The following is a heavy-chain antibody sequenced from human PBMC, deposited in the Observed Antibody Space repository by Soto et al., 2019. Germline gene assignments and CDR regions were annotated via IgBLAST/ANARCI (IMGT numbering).Heavy chain of an antibody. CDR3: ARGPDKGSPHYLNFDY. D-gene: IGHD1-26*01. V-gene: IGHV3-48*03. Sequence: GGSLRLSCAASGFTFSSYEMNWVRQAPGKGLEWVSYISSSGSTIYYADSVKGRFTISRDNAKNSLYLQMNSLRAEDTAVYYCARGPDKGSPHYLNFDYWGQGTLVTVSA. CDR1: GFTFSSYE. CDR2: ISSSGSTI. J-gene: IGHJ4*02.